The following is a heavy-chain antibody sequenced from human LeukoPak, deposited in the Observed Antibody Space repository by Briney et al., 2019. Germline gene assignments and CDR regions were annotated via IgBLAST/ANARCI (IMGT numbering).Heavy chain of an antibody. D-gene: IGHD2-8*01. CDR1: GGSFSGYY. V-gene: IGHV4-34*01. Sequence: SETLSLTCAVYGGSFSGYYWSWIRQPPGKGLEWIGEINHSGSTNYNPSLKSRVTISVDTSKSQFSLKLSSVTAADTAVYYCARAGTNGDYWYFDLWGRGTLVTVSS. CDR2: INHSGST. CDR3: ARAGTNGDYWYFDL. J-gene: IGHJ2*01.